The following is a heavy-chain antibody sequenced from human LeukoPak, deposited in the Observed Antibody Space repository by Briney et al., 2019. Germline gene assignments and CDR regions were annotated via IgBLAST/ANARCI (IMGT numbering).Heavy chain of an antibody. Sequence: PGRSLRLSCAASGFTFSSYAMHWVRQAPGKGLEWVAVISYDGSNKYYADSVKGRFTISRDNSKNTLYLQMNSLRAEDTAVYYCGDFDYWGQGTLVTVSS. J-gene: IGHJ4*02. V-gene: IGHV3-30-3*01. CDR1: GFTFSSYA. CDR3: GDFDY. CDR2: ISYDGSNK.